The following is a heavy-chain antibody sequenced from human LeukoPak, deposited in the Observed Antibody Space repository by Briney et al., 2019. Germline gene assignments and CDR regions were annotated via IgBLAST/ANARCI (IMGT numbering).Heavy chain of an antibody. CDR2: ISWDGRNM. CDR1: GFSLDDYA. Sequence: GGSLRLSRAASGFSLDDYAMHWVRQAPGQGLEWVSSISWDGRNMAYAASVKGRFTISRDNAQNSLYLQMYSLKIEDTAFYYCIKDMGFDLLKDAFDLWGQGMLVTVSS. CDR3: IKDMGFDLLKDAFDL. J-gene: IGHJ3*01. D-gene: IGHD1-26*01. V-gene: IGHV3-9*01.